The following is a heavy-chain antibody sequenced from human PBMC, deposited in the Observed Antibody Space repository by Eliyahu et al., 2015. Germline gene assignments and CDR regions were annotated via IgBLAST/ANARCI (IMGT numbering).Heavy chain of an antibody. Sequence: QVQLQESGPELVKPSETLSLTCAVSGYSISSGYYWGWIRQPPGKGLEWIGSIYHSGSTYYHPSLKSRVTISVDTSKNQFSLKLSSVTAADTAVYYCARDIVYCSSTSCSPYGMDVWGQGTTVTVSS. J-gene: IGHJ6*02. D-gene: IGHD2-2*01. CDR2: IYHSGST. CDR1: GYSISSGYY. V-gene: IGHV4-38-2*02. CDR3: ARDIVYCSSTSCSPYGMDV.